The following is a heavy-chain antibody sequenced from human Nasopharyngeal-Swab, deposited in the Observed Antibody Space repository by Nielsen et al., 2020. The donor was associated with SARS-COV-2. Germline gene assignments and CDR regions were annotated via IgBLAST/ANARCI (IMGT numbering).Heavy chain of an antibody. D-gene: IGHD2-15*01. Sequence: GSLRLSCTVSGGSVSSSDHYWGGIRQTPGKGLEWIGSVFYTGDTNYNPALKSRVTVSVDTSKNQLSLTLTSVTAADTSVYFCARGYCLIRGCARSDNYYGVDVWGQGRRVTVSS. J-gene: IGHJ6*02. CDR2: VFYTGDT. CDR1: GGSVSSSDHY. V-gene: IGHV4-39*01. CDR3: ARGYCLIRGCARSDNYYGVDV.